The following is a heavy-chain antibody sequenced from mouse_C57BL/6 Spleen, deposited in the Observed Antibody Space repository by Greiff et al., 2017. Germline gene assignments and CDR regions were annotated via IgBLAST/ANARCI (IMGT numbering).Heavy chain of an antibody. D-gene: IGHD1-1*01. J-gene: IGHJ2*01. Sequence: QVQLKQSGAELVKPGASVKLSCKASGYTFTSYWMHWVKQRPGQGLEWIGMIHPNSGSTNYNEKFKSKATLTVDKSSSTAYMQLSSLTSEDSAVYYCARSDYGSSLDYWGQGTTLTVSS. CDR2: IHPNSGST. CDR1: GYTFTSYW. CDR3: ARSDYGSSLDY. V-gene: IGHV1-64*01.